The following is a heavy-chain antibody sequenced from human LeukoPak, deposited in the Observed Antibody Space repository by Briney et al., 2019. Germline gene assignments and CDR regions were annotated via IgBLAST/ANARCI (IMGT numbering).Heavy chain of an antibody. D-gene: IGHD3-16*01. CDR3: GKIGNWGNFDY. J-gene: IGHJ4*02. CDR2: IYTSGST. V-gene: IGHV4-61*02. CDR1: GGSISSGSYY. Sequence: SETLSLTCTVSGGSISSGSYYWSWIRQPAGKGLEWIGRIYTSGSTNYNPSLKSRVTISVDTSKNQFSLKLSSVTAADTAAYYLGKIGNWGNFDYWGRGTRVPV.